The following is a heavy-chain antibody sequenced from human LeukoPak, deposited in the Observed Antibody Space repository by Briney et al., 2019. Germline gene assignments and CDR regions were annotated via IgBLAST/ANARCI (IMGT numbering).Heavy chain of an antibody. CDR3: ARGAWTAYYLDY. CDR2: IKQDGSEK. CDR1: GFTFNTNW. Sequence: GGSLSLPWPAPGFTFNTNWMIWVRRPPGGGLGWVANIKQDGSEKYYVDSVKGRFTISRDNAKNSLYLQMNSLRAEDTAVYYCARGAWTAYYLDYWGQGTLVTVSS. V-gene: IGHV3-7*01. D-gene: IGHD3/OR15-3a*01. J-gene: IGHJ4*02.